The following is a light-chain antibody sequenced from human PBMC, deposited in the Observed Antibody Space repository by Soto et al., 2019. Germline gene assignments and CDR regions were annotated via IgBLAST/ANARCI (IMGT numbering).Light chain of an antibody. V-gene: IGKV1-39*01. CDR1: QDIESY. CDR2: AAA. Sequence: DIQLTQSPSSLSASLGDTITISCRASQDIESYLNWYQKKAGRAPQLLIFAAANLASGVPARFRGSGSGTDYTLTISSLQPEDVATYSCQQTHSTIHSFRQGTKV. J-gene: IGKJ2*01. CDR3: QQTHSTIHS.